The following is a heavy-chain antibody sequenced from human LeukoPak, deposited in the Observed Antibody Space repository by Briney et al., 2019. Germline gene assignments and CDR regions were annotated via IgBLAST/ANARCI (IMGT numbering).Heavy chain of an antibody. V-gene: IGHV4-59*11. CDR2: IYYSVRT. CDR3: ARTGDGYNYYNYYYMDV. J-gene: IGHJ6*03. Sequence: SETLSLTCSVSGASISSHYWSWIRQPPGKGLEWIGYIYYSVRTNYNPSLKSRVTISVDMPNNQFSLKMSSVTAADTAVYYCARTGDGYNYYNYYYMDVWGKGTTVTVTS. CDR1: GASISSHY. D-gene: IGHD5-24*01.